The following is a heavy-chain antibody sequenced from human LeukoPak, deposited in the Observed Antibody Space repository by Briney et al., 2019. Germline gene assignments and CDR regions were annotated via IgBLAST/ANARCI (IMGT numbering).Heavy chain of an antibody. J-gene: IGHJ6*02. CDR2: IKSKTDGGTT. CDR1: GFTFSNAW. D-gene: IGHD3-10*01. Sequence: PGGSLRLSCAASGFTFSNAWMSWVRQAPGKGLEWVGRIKSKTDGGTTDYAAPVKGRFTISRDDSKNTLYLQMNSLKTEDTAVYYCTTLSSYYGSGKVGDVWGQGTTVTVSS. V-gene: IGHV3-15*01. CDR3: TTLSSYYGSGKVGDV.